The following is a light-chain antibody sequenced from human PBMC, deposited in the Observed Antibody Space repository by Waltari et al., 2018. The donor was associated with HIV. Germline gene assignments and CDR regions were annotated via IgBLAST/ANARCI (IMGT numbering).Light chain of an antibody. CDR1: QSSSNY. CDR2: DVS. CDR3: QQRSDWQIT. J-gene: IGKJ5*01. V-gene: IGKV3-11*01. Sequence: ENVLTQSPATLSLSPGERATLSCRASQSSSNYLAWYQQKPGQAPRLLIYDVSKRAIGIPDRFSGSGSGTDFTLTISSLEAEDFAVYYCQQRSDWQITFGQGTRLEIK.